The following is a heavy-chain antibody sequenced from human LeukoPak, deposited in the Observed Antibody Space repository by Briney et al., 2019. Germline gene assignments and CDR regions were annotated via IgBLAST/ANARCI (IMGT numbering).Heavy chain of an antibody. CDR1: GGSISSSSYY. D-gene: IGHD5-24*01. V-gene: IGHV4-39*01. Sequence: SETLSLTCTVSGGSISSSSYYWGWIRQPPGKGLEWIGSVYYSGSTYYNPSLKSRVTISVDTSKNQFSLKLSSVTAADTAVYYCARGGMATTHWGQGTLVTVSS. CDR2: VYYSGST. CDR3: ARGGMATTH. J-gene: IGHJ4*02.